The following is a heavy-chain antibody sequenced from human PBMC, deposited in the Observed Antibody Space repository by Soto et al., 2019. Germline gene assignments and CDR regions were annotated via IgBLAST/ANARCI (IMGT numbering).Heavy chain of an antibody. D-gene: IGHD2-21*01. CDR1: GGSISSNNYY. Sequence: QLQLQESGPGLVKPSETLSLTCTVSGGSISSNNYYWGWIRQPPGKGLEWIGSLYYSGSTYYNPSLRSRVTISVDTSKNQFSLKLSSVTAADTAVYFCARHRSGLLFPFDYWGQGSLVTVSS. CDR2: LYYSGST. V-gene: IGHV4-39*01. J-gene: IGHJ4*02. CDR3: ARHRSGLLFPFDY.